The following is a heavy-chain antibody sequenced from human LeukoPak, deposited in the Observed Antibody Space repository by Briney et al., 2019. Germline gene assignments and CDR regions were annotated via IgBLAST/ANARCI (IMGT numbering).Heavy chain of an antibody. CDR2: IYTSGST. Sequence: SETLSLTCTGSGGSLSSYYWSWLRQPAGKGLEGIGRIYTSGSTNYNPSLKSRGTISVDTSKNQFSLKLSSVTAADTAVYYCARGDTAMVNYYYYMDVWGKGTTVTISS. CDR1: GGSLSSYY. J-gene: IGHJ6*03. CDR3: ARGDTAMVNYYYYMDV. V-gene: IGHV4-4*07. D-gene: IGHD5-18*01.